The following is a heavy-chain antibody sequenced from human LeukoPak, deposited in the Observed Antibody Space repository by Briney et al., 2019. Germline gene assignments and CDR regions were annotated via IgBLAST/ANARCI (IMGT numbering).Heavy chain of an antibody. Sequence: PSETLSLTCTVSGGSISSGDYYWSWIRQPPGKGLEWIGYIYYSGSTYYNSSLKSRVTISVDTSKNQFSLKLSSVTAADTAVYYCAREGGIVVVPPAIWGQGALVTVSS. V-gene: IGHV4-30-4*01. J-gene: IGHJ4*02. D-gene: IGHD2-2*01. CDR3: AREGGIVVVPPAI. CDR2: IYYSGST. CDR1: GGSISSGDYY.